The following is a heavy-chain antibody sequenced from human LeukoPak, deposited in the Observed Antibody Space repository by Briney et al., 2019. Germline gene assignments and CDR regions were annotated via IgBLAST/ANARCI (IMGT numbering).Heavy chain of an antibody. Sequence: ASVKVSCKASGYTFTGYYMQWVRQAPGQGLEWMGLIKPNSGGTNYAQKFQGRVTMTRDTSISTAYMELSRLRSDDTAVYYCAREGYYDSSGSIGAFDIWGQGTMVTVSS. CDR2: IKPNSGGT. V-gene: IGHV1-2*02. CDR3: AREGYYDSSGSIGAFDI. D-gene: IGHD3-22*01. CDR1: GYTFTGYY. J-gene: IGHJ3*02.